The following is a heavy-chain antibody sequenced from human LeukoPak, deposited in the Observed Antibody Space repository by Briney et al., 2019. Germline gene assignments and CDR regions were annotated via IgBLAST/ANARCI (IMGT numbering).Heavy chain of an antibody. D-gene: IGHD4-23*01. J-gene: IGHJ4*02. CDR3: ASFDGNNYLLDY. Sequence: ASVKVSCKASGGTFSSYAISWVRQAPGPGLEWMGVINPSGGSTKYAPKFQGRVTVARDTSTSTVYMELSSLSSEVTAVYYCASFDGNNYLLDYWGQGTLVAVSS. V-gene: IGHV1-46*01. CDR1: GGTFSSYA. CDR2: INPSGGST.